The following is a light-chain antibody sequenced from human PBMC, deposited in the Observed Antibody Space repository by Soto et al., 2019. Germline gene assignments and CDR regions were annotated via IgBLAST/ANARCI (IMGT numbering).Light chain of an antibody. CDR3: QLYGSSSYT. J-gene: IGKJ2*01. V-gene: IGKV3-20*01. CDR1: QSVTSYY. Sequence: ELVLTQSPGTLSLSPGERATLSCRASQSVTSYYLAWYQQKPGQAPRLLIYGASRRATDIPDRFSGSGSGTDFTLTSSSLEPEDFAVYYCQLYGSSSYTFGQGTKLEIK. CDR2: GAS.